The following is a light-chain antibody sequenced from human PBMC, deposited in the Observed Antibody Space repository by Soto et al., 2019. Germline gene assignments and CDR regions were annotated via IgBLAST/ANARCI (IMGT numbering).Light chain of an antibody. V-gene: IGLV2-8*01. J-gene: IGLJ3*02. Sequence: QSALTQPPSASGSPGQSVTISCTGTSSDVGAFNYVSWYQQYPGEAPKLIIYEVTKRPSGVPDRFSGSKSGSTASLTVSGLQAEDEADYYCSSSAGNNNVMFGGGTKLTVL. CDR3: SSSAGNNNVM. CDR1: SSDVGAFNY. CDR2: EVT.